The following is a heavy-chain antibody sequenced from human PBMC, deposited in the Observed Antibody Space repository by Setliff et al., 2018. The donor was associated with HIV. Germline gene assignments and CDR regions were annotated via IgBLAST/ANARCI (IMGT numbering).Heavy chain of an antibody. J-gene: IGHJ4*02. V-gene: IGHV4-34*09. D-gene: IGHD3-10*01. CDR2: IYHSGSA. Sequence: PSLTRAVYGGSFSGYYWSWIRQPPGKGLEWIGEIYHSGSANYNPSLKSRVTISVDTSKNQFSLKLSSVTAADTAVYYCASLMYYYGSGSYKVFDYWGQGTLVTVSS. CDR1: GGSFSGYY. CDR3: ASLMYYYGSGSYKVFDY.